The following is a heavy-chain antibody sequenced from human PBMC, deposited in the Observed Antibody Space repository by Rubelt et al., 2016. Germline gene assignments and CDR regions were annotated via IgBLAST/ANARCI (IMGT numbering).Heavy chain of an antibody. J-gene: IGHJ4*02. CDR2: IYYSGST. CDR3: ARGPEKPLVGATEYYFDY. D-gene: IGHD1-26*01. Sequence: QLQLQESGPGLVKPSETLSLTCTVSGGSISSSSYYWSWIRQPPGKGLEWIGYIYYSGSTNYNPSLNGGVTISVDTSKNQFSLKLSSVTAADTAVYYCARGPEKPLVGATEYYFDYWGQGTLVTVSS. V-gene: IGHV4-61*01. CDR1: GGSISSSSYY.